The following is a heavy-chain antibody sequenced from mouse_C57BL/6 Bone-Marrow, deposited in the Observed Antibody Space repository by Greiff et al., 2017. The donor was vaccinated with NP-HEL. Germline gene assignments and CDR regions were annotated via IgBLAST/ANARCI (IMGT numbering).Heavy chain of an antibody. CDR3: AKSTMVTTGGY. CDR2: ISDGGSYT. CDR1: GFTFSSYA. J-gene: IGHJ2*01. Sequence: EVKLVESGGGLVKPGGSLKLSCAASGFTFSSYAMSWVRQTPEKRLEWVATISDGGSYTYYPDNVKGRFTISRDNAKNNLYLQMSHLKSEDTAMYYCAKSTMVTTGGYWGQGTTLTVSS. V-gene: IGHV5-4*03. D-gene: IGHD2-2*01.